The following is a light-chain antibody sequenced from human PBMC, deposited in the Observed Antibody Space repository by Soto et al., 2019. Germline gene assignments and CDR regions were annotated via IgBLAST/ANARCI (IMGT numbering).Light chain of an antibody. J-gene: IGKJ1*01. V-gene: IGKV3-20*01. Sequence: EIVLTQSPGTLSLSPGERATLSCRASQRVSNSYLAWYQQKPGQAPRLLIYGASSRATGIPDRFSGSGSGTDFTLTISRLEPEDFAVYYCQQYGSSPWTFGQGTKVEIK. CDR1: QRVSNSY. CDR2: GAS. CDR3: QQYGSSPWT.